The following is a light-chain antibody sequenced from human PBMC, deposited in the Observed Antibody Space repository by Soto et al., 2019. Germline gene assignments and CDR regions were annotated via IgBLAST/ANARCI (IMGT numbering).Light chain of an antibody. V-gene: IGLV4-69*01. CDR2: VNSDGSH. CDR1: SGHSSYA. CDR3: QTWGTGIRV. Sequence: QLVLTQAPSASASLGASVKLTCTLSSGHSSYAIAWHQLQPEKGPRYLVKVNSDGSHDKGDGISDRSSGSSSGAERYLTISSLQSEDEADYYCQTWGTGIRVFGTGTKLTVL. J-gene: IGLJ1*01.